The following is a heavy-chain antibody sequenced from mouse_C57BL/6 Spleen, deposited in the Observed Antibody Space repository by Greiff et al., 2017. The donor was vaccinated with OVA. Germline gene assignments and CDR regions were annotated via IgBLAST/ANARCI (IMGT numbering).Heavy chain of an antibody. CDR3: CGVYGNYQAWFAY. V-gene: IGHV14-1*01. D-gene: IGHD2-1*01. CDR2: IDPEDGDT. J-gene: IGHJ3*01. Sequence: EVKLMESGAELVRPGASVKLSCTASGFNIKDYYMHWVKQRPEQGLEWIGRIDPEDGDTEYAPKFQGKATMTADTSSNTAYLQLSSLTSEDTAVYYCCGVYGNYQAWFAYWGQGTLVTVSA. CDR1: GFNIKDYY.